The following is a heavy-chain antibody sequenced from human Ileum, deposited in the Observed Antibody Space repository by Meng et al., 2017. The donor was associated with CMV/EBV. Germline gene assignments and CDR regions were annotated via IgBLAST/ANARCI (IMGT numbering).Heavy chain of an antibody. D-gene: IGHD1-26*01. Sequence: SETLSLTCTVSGGSISSYYWSWIRQPPGKGLEWIGYIYYSGSTNYNPSRKSRVTISVDTSKNQFSLKLSSVTAADTAVYYCAREGVVGAPSWFDPWGQGTLVTVSS. CDR2: IYYSGST. CDR1: GGSISSYY. CDR3: AREGVVGAPSWFDP. J-gene: IGHJ5*02. V-gene: IGHV4-59*01.